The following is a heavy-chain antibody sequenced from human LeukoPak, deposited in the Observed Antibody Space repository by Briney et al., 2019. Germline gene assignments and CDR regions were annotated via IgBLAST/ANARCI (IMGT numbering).Heavy chain of an antibody. V-gene: IGHV4-59*01. CDR2: KSYFGST. CDR3: ARDGDTAMILVAFDI. Sequence: KSYFGSTNYNPSLESRVTMSVDTYKNQFSLKLSSMTAADTAVYYCARDGDTAMILVAFDIWGQGTMVTVSS. J-gene: IGHJ3*02. D-gene: IGHD5-18*01.